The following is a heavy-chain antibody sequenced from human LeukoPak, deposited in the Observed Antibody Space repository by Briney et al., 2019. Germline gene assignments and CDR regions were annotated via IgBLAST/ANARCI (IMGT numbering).Heavy chain of an antibody. J-gene: IGHJ5*02. CDR1: GYTFTGYY. D-gene: IGHD6-19*01. Sequence: ASVKVSCKASGYTFTGYYMHWVRQAPGQGLEWMGWINPNSGGTNYAQKFQGRVTMTRDTSISTAYMELSRLRSDDTAVYYCAAISGYSSGWYYSTPNWFDPWGQGTLVTVSS. CDR2: INPNSGGT. V-gene: IGHV1-2*02. CDR3: AAISGYSSGWYYSTPNWFDP.